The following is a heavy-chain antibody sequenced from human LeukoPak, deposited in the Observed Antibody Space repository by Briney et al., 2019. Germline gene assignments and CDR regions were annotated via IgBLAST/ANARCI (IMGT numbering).Heavy chain of an antibody. CDR1: GGSISSYY. J-gene: IGHJ6*02. V-gene: IGHV4-59*08. CDR2: IYYSGST. CDR3: ARIRVLWPTQHYYYYGMDV. Sequence: PSETLSLTCTDSGGSISSYYWSWIRQPPGKGLEWIGYIYYSGSTNYNPSLKSRVTISVDTSKNQFSLKLSSVTAADTAVYYCARIRVLWPTQHYYYYGMDVWGQGTTVTVSS. D-gene: IGHD3-10*01.